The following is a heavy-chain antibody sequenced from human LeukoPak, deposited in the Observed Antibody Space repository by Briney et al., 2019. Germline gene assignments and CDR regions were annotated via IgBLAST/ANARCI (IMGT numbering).Heavy chain of an antibody. CDR3: AKDLLGAHCSGGSCYSFGH. D-gene: IGHD2-15*01. Sequence: PGGSLRLSCAASGFTFNNAWMNWVRQAPGKGMEWVSVMSGSDRSTYYADSVKGRLTISRDNSKSTLYLQMNSLRAEDTAVYYCAKDLLGAHCSGGSCYSFGHWGQGTLVSVFS. V-gene: IGHV3-23*01. J-gene: IGHJ4*02. CDR2: MSGSDRST. CDR1: GFTFNNAW.